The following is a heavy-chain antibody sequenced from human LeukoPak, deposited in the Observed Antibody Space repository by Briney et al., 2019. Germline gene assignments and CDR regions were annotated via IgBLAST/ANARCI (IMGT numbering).Heavy chain of an antibody. CDR3: XXXRYYYDSSGYYEYYFDY. CDR1: GFTFSDYY. CDR2: ISSSGSTI. D-gene: IGHD3-22*01. Sequence: PGGSLRLSCAASGFTFSDYYMSWIRQAPGKGLEWVSYISSSGSTIYYADSVKGRFTISRDNAKNSLYLQMNSLRAEDTAVYYCXXXRYYYDSSGYYEYYFDYWGQGTLVTVSS. J-gene: IGHJ4*02. V-gene: IGHV3-11*01.